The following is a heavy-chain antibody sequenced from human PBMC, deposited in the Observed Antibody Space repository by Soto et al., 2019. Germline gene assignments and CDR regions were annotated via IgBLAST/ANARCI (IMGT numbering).Heavy chain of an antibody. CDR1: GFTFDDFS. D-gene: IGHD4-17*01. CDR2: ISWNSVNI. V-gene: IGHV3-9*01. CDR3: AKDTNGDYSYGMDV. J-gene: IGHJ6*02. Sequence: PGGSLRLSGAASGFTFDDFSIHWVRQAPWKGLEWVSGISWNSVNIAYADSVKGRFTISRDNAKKSLYLEMNSLRGEDTALYYCAKDTNGDYSYGMDVCGQGTTVTVSS.